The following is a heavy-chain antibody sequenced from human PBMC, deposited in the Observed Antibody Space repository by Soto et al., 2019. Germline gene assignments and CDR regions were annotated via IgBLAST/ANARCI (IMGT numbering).Heavy chain of an antibody. Sequence: QVQLVQSGAEVKKPGASVKVSCKASGYTFTSYGISWVRQAPGQRLEWMGWINAGNGNTKYSQKFQDRVTITRYTSASTAYTELTSLSSDDTAVYYCASGVGKGLSDFWGQGTIVTVSS. D-gene: IGHD3-16*01. CDR2: INAGNGNT. J-gene: IGHJ4*02. V-gene: IGHV1-3*01. CDR3: ASGVGKGLSDF. CDR1: GYTFTSYG.